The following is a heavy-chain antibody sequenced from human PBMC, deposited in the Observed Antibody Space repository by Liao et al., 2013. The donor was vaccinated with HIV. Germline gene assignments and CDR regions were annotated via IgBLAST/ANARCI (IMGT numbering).Heavy chain of an antibody. CDR2: VDVSGSI. D-gene: IGHD3-22*01. Sequence: QVRLQESGPGLVKPSETLSLTCNVSGGSITSGDHYWSWIRQPAGKGLEWIGRVDVSGSIKFSPSLKSRVTISADTSKNQFSLRLSSVTAADTAMYYCARGETYGSSGYYYVDYFDYWGQGTLVTVSS. J-gene: IGHJ4*02. CDR3: ARGETYGSSGYYYVDYFDY. CDR1: GGSITSGDHY. V-gene: IGHV4-61*02.